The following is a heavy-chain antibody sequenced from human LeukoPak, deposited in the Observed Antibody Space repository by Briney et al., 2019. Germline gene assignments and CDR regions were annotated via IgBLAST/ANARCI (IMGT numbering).Heavy chain of an antibody. CDR3: TRGSSGRRDN. CDR2: MNPNSGNT. D-gene: IGHD6-19*01. Sequence: ASVKVSCKASGYTFTCCDINWVRQATGQGLEWMGWMNPNSGNTGYGQSFQGRITMTRDISIGTAYMELGNLRSEDTAIYYCTRGSSGRRDNWGQGTLVTVSA. J-gene: IGHJ4*02. V-gene: IGHV1-8*02. CDR1: GYTFTCCD.